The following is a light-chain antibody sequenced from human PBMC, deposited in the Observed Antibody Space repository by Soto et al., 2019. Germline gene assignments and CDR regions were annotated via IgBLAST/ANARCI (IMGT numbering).Light chain of an antibody. CDR2: LDNDGSH. V-gene: IGLV4-69*01. CDR1: SGHSSYA. CDR3: QTWGTGFQV. Sequence: QLVLTQSPSASASLGASVRLTCTLSSGHSSYAIAWHQQQPEKGPRFLMRLDNDGSHIKGDGIPDRFSGSSSGAERYLTISRLQSDDEADYYCQTWGTGFQVFGGGTKVTVL. J-gene: IGLJ2*01.